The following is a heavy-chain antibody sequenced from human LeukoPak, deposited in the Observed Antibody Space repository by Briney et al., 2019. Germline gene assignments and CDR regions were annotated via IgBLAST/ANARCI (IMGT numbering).Heavy chain of an antibody. CDR2: IYTSGST. Sequence: SETLSLTCTVSGGSLSSYYWSWIRQPPGKGLEWIGYIYTSGSTNYNPSLKSRVTISVDTSKNQFSLKLSSVTAADTAVYYCARHRVAMVQYNWFDPWGQGTLVTVSS. J-gene: IGHJ5*02. CDR3: ARHRVAMVQYNWFDP. V-gene: IGHV4-4*09. D-gene: IGHD3-10*01. CDR1: GGSLSSYY.